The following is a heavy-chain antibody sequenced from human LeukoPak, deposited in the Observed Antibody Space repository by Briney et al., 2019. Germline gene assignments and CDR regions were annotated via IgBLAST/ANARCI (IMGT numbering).Heavy chain of an antibody. CDR1: GGSFSGYY. CDR2: INHSGST. J-gene: IGHJ3*02. V-gene: IGHV4-34*01. D-gene: IGHD3-10*01. CDR3: ASTGDDAFDI. Sequence: RASETLSLTCAVYGGSFSGYYWSWIRQPPGKGLEWIGEINHSGSTNYNPSLKSRVTISVDTSKNQFSLKLSSVTAADTAVYYCASTGDDAFDIWGQGTMVTVSS.